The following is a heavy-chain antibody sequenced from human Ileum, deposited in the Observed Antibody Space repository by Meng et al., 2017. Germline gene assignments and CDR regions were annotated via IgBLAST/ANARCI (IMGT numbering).Heavy chain of an antibody. J-gene: IGHJ4*02. CDR1: GFTFSTYD. CDR3: ARDLSSEWELLN. D-gene: IGHD1-26*01. CDR2: IAYDGSNK. V-gene: IGHV3-30-3*01. Sequence: QVQLVESGGGVVQPGRSLRLSCAASGFTFSTYDLHWVRQAPGKGLEWVALIAYDGSNKYYADSVKGRFIISRDNSKSTLYLQMNSLRVEDTAVYYCARDLSSEWELLNWGQGTVVTVSS.